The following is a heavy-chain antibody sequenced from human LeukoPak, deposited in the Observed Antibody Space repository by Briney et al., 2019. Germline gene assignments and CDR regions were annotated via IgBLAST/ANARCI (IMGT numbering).Heavy chain of an antibody. J-gene: IGHJ4*02. CDR1: GFTFSSYG. Sequence: PGGSLRLSCAASGFTFSSYGMHWVRQAPGKGLEWVAVIWYDGSNKYYADSVKGRFTISRDNSKNTLYLQMNSLRAEDTAVYYCARASSSGHRPVFDYWGQGTLVTVSS. D-gene: IGHD6-19*01. CDR3: ARASSSGHRPVFDY. CDR2: IWYDGSNK. V-gene: IGHV3-33*01.